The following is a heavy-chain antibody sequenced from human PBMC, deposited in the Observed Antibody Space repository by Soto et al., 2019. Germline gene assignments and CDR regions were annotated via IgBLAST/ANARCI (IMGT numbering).Heavy chain of an antibody. CDR3: ARAIAARPLLWGVRFDF. V-gene: IGHV1-69*01. D-gene: IGHD6-6*01. CDR2: IIPIFGTA. CDR1: GGTFSSYA. J-gene: IGHJ4*02. Sequence: QVQLVQSGAEVKKPGSSVKVSCKASGGTFSSYAISWVRQAPGQGLEWMGGIIPIFGTANYAQKFQGRVTITADESTSTAYMERSRLRSEDTAVYYCARAIAARPLLWGVRFDFWGQGTLVTVSS.